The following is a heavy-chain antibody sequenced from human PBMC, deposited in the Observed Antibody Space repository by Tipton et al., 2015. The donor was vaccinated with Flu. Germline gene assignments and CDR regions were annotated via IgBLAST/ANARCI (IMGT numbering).Heavy chain of an antibody. J-gene: IGHJ6*02. CDR2: IYYRGTT. Sequence: TLSLTCTVSGGSFSPYYWHWVRQSPGKGLEWIGYIYYRGTTGYNPSLESRVTIFVSTSKNQVSLKWTAVTAADTAVYYCARELVQDYRDQYFGPDVWGQGNTVNVSS. CDR3: ARELVQDYRDQYFGPDV. D-gene: IGHD4-11*01. V-gene: IGHV4-59*01. CDR1: GGSFSPYY.